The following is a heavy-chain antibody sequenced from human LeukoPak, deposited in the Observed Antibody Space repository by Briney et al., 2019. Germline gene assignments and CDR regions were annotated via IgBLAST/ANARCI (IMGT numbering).Heavy chain of an antibody. CDR1: GYTFTSYG. Sequence: ASVKVSCKASGYTFTSYGISWVRQAPGQGLEWMGWISAYNGITNYAQKLQGRVTMTTDTSTSTAYMELRSLRSDDTAVYYCAREVSYSYGPTFDYWGQGTLVTVSS. J-gene: IGHJ4*02. V-gene: IGHV1-18*01. CDR3: AREVSYSYGPTFDY. D-gene: IGHD5-18*01. CDR2: ISAYNGIT.